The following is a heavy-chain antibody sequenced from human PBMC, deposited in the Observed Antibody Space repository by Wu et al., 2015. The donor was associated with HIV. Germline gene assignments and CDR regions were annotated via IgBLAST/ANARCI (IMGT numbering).Heavy chain of an antibody. Sequence: QVQLVQSGAEVKKPGASVKVSCKASGYTFNRYGISWVRQAPGQGLEWMGWISPNTGGTVYAHKFQGRVTMTQDRSISTAYMEMTRLGSDDTAVYYCARGRSNVDPHEALDLWGQGTMVTVSS. D-gene: IGHD3-16*01. J-gene: IGHJ3*01. CDR2: ISPNTGGT. V-gene: IGHV1-18*01. CDR3: ARGRSNVDPHEALDL. CDR1: GYTFNRYG.